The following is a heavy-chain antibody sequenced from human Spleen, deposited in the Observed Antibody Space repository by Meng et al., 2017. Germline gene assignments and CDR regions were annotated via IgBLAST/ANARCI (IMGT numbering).Heavy chain of an antibody. CDR3: ARLSAAAAVDY. D-gene: IGHD6-13*01. J-gene: IGHJ4*02. V-gene: IGHV4-39*07. CDR1: GGSISSSSYY. Sequence: SETLSLTCTVSGGSISSSSYYWGWIRQPPGKGLEWIGSIYYSGSTYYNPSLKSRVTISVDTSKNQFSLKLTSVTAADTAVYYCARLSAAAAVDYWGQGTLVTVSS. CDR2: IYYSGST.